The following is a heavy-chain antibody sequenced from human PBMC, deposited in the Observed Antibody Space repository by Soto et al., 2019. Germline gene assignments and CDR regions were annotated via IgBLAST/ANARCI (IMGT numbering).Heavy chain of an antibody. Sequence: GGSLRLSCAASGFTLSSYAMSWVRQAPGKGLERVSAISGSGGSTYYADSVKGRFTISRDNSKNTLYLQMNSLRAEDTAVYYCAKTGYYDFWSGYRNWFDPWGQGTLVTVSS. CDR1: GFTLSSYA. D-gene: IGHD3-3*01. V-gene: IGHV3-23*01. J-gene: IGHJ5*02. CDR3: AKTGYYDFWSGYRNWFDP. CDR2: ISGSGGST.